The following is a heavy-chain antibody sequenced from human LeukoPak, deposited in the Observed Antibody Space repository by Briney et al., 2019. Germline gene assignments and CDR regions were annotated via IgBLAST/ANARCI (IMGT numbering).Heavy chain of an antibody. D-gene: IGHD3-16*01. Sequence: PGGSLRLSCAASGFTFSSYGMHWVRQAPGKGLEWVAVIWYDGSNKYYADSAKGRFTISRDNSKNTLYLQMNSLRAEDTAVYYCARDGALGAFDYWGQGTLVTVSS. CDR2: IWYDGSNK. CDR1: GFTFSSYG. CDR3: ARDGALGAFDY. V-gene: IGHV3-33*01. J-gene: IGHJ4*02.